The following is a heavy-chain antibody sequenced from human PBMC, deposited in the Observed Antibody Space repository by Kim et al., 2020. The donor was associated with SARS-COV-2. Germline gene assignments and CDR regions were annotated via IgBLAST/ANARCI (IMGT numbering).Heavy chain of an antibody. CDR3: ARQRTGCSGGSCYGMGYYYYYYGMDV. CDR2: IYYSGST. CDR1: GGSISSSSYY. J-gene: IGHJ6*02. V-gene: IGHV4-39*01. Sequence: SETLSLTCTVSGGSISSSSYYWGWNRQPPGKGLEWIGSIYYSGSTYYNPSLKSRVTISVDTSKNQFSLKLSSVTAADTAVYYCARQRTGCSGGSCYGMGYYYYYYGMDVWGQGTTVTVSS. D-gene: IGHD2-15*01.